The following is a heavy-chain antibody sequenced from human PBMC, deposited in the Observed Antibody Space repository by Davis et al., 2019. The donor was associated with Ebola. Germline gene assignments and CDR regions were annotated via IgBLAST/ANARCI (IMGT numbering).Heavy chain of an antibody. V-gene: IGHV1-69*13. Sequence: SVKVSCKASGYTFTSYGISWVRQAPGQGLEWRGGISTAYGTTNYAPKFQGRVKITADESTSTAYMELSSLRSEDTAVYYCARDLSGSRSYPYYPMDVWGQGTSVTVSS. CDR2: ISTAYGTT. CDR3: ARDLSGSRSYPYYPMDV. D-gene: IGHD6-6*01. CDR1: GYTFTSYG. J-gene: IGHJ6*02.